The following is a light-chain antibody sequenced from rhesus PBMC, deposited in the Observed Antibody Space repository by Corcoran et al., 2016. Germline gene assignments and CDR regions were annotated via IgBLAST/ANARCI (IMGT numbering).Light chain of an antibody. J-gene: IGKJ1*01. Sequence: DIQMTQSPSSLSASVGDTVTITCRASQDIRRYLNWFQQKPGKAPELLIYAASSLESGVPSRFSGSGSGKEFTLTISSLQPEDFAVYYCLQHYSYPRTFGQGTKVEI. CDR2: AAS. CDR1: QDIRRY. V-gene: IGKV1-28*01. CDR3: LQHYSYPRT.